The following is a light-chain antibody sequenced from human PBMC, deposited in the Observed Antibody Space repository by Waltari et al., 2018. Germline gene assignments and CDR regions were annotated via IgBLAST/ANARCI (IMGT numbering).Light chain of an antibody. Sequence: QSALTQPASVSGSPGQTITISCTGTSGDIGSYDLVSCYQHHPDKAPKLIIYEINKRPSGVSNRFSGSKSGHTASLTISGLLAEDEADYYCASYASSLTGVLFGGGTRLTVL. J-gene: IGLJ2*01. CDR2: EIN. CDR1: SGDIGSYDL. V-gene: IGLV2-23*02. CDR3: ASYASSLTGVL.